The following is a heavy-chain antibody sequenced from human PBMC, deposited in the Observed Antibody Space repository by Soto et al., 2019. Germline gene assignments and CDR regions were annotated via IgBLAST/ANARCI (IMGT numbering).Heavy chain of an antibody. CDR2: IYWDDDN. J-gene: IGHJ4*02. CDR1: GFSVSSSGVG. CDR3: ARRTASKLFDY. Sequence: QITLKESGPTLVKPTQTLTLTCSFSGFSVSSSGVGVGWIRQPPGKALEWLALIYWDDDNRYTPSLKSRLTINKDTSKEQVVLTMTNMDPVDTATYYCARRTASKLFDYWGQGTLVTVSS. V-gene: IGHV2-5*02. D-gene: IGHD2-21*02.